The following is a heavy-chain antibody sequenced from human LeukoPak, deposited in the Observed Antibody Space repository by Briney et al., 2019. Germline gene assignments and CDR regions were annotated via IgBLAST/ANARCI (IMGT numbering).Heavy chain of an antibody. CDR2: ISASSVLI. Sequence: PGGSLRLSCAASGFTFSSYNMNWVRQAPGKGLEWVSYISASSVLIYYADSVKGRFTISRDNAKNSLYLQMSSLRDEDTAVYYCARDSYGGYAPGDHWGQGTLVTVSS. CDR3: ARDSYGGYAPGDH. V-gene: IGHV3-48*02. D-gene: IGHD4-23*01. CDR1: GFTFSSYN. J-gene: IGHJ4*02.